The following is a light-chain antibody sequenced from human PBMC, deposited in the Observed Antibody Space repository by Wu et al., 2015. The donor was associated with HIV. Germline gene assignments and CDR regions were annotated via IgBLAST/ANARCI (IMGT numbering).Light chain of an antibody. J-gene: IGKJ1*01. V-gene: IGKV1-5*03. Sequence: DIQVTQSPSTLSAFVGGRVTITCRASQSINSWLAWYRQKSGKAPKLLIYRASTLESGVPSRFSGSESGTEFTLTITSLQPDDSATYYCQQYDKYPWTFGPGTKVQI. CDR2: RAS. CDR1: QSINSW. CDR3: QQYDKYPWT.